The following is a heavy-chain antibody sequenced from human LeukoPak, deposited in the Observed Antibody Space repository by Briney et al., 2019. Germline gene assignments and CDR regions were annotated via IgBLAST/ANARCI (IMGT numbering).Heavy chain of an antibody. CDR2: IRYDGSNK. J-gene: IGHJ4*02. CDR1: GFTFSSYG. V-gene: IGHV3-30*02. Sequence: PGGSLRLSCAASGFTFSSYGMHWVRQAPGKGLEWVAFIRYDGSNKYYADSVKGRFTISRDNSKNTLYLQMNSLRAEDTAVYYCASAVVTAISWDQAKRDYWGQGTLVTVSS. D-gene: IGHD2-21*02. CDR3: ASAVVTAISWDQAKRDY.